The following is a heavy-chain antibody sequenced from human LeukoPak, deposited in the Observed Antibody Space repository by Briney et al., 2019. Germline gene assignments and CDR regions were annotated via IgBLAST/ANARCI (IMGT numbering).Heavy chain of an antibody. J-gene: IGHJ4*02. D-gene: IGHD2-15*01. CDR3: AREICSGGSCYSHYFDY. V-gene: IGHV1-69*13. Sequence: SVKVSCKASGGTFSSYAISWVRQAPGQGLEWMGWIIPIFGTANYAQKFQGRVTITADESTSTAYMELSSLRSEDTAVYYCAREICSGGSCYSHYFDYWGQGTLVTVSS. CDR2: IIPIFGTA. CDR1: GGTFSSYA.